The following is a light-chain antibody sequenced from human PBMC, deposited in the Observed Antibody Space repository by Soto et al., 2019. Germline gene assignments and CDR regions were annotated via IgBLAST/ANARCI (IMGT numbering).Light chain of an antibody. CDR3: QQYGSFPAT. Sequence: DIQMTQSPSSLSASVGDRVTITCRASQGISRWLAWDQLKPGKAPQSLIYAASTLQSGVPSRFSGSGSGTQFTLTVSSVQPEDSATYYCQQYGSFPATFGQGTKVEI. J-gene: IGKJ1*01. CDR1: QGISRW. V-gene: IGKV1D-16*01. CDR2: AAS.